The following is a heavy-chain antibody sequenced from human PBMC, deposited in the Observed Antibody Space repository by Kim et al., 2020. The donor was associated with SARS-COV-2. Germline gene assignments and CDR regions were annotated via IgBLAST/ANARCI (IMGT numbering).Heavy chain of an antibody. CDR2: ISSSSSYI. CDR1: GFTFSSYS. J-gene: IGHJ6*02. D-gene: IGHD3-3*01. Sequence: GGSLRLSCAASGFTFSSYSMNWVRQAPGKGLEWVSSISSSSSYIYYADSVKGRFTISRDNTKNSLYLQMNSLRAEDTAVYYCARVRSFWSGYHYYGMDVWGQGTTVTVSS. CDR3: ARVRSFWSGYHYYGMDV. V-gene: IGHV3-21*01.